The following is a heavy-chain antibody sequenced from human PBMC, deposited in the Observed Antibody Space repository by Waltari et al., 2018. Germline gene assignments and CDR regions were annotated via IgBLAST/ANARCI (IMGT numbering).Heavy chain of an antibody. Sequence: EVQLVESGGGLVQPGGSLRLSCAASGFTFSSYWMSWVRQAPGKGLEWVANIKQDGSEKYYLDSVKGRFTISRDNAKNSLYLQMNSLRAEDTAVYYCARWGDEYYDILTGHDYWGQGTLVTVSS. CDR1: GFTFSSYW. J-gene: IGHJ4*02. V-gene: IGHV3-7*01. CDR3: ARWGDEYYDILTGHDY. D-gene: IGHD3-9*01. CDR2: IKQDGSEK.